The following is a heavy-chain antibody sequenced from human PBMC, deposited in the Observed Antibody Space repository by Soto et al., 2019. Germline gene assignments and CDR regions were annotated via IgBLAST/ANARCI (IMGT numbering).Heavy chain of an antibody. Sequence: GGSLRLSCAASGFTFSSYSMNWVRQAPGKGLEWVSSISSSSSYIYYADSVKGRFTISRDNAKNSLYLQMNSLRAEDTAVYYCARVHEDCAGDCPTDYWGQGTLVTVSS. V-gene: IGHV3-21*01. CDR3: ARVHEDCAGDCPTDY. CDR1: GFTFSSYS. J-gene: IGHJ4*02. D-gene: IGHD2-21*02. CDR2: ISSSSSYI.